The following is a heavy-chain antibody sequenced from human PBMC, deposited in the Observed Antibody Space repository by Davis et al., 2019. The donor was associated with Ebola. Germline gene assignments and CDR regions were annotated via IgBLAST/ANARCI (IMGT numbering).Heavy chain of an antibody. J-gene: IGHJ6*04. Sequence: ASVKVSCKASGYTFTSYAMNWVRQAPGQGLEWMGWINTNTGNPTYAQGFTGRFVFSLDTSVSTAYLQISSLKAEDTAVYYCARERYCSSTSCYRYYYYGMDVWGKGTTVTVSS. V-gene: IGHV7-4-1*02. CDR3: ARERYCSSTSCYRYYYYGMDV. D-gene: IGHD2-2*01. CDR2: INTNTGNP. CDR1: GYTFTSYA.